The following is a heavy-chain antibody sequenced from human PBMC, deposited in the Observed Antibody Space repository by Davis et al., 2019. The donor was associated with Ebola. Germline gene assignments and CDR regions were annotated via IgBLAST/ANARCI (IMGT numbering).Heavy chain of an antibody. CDR1: GFTFSSYW. J-gene: IGHJ6*04. CDR2: IKHDGSEK. CDR3: ARGGSGVYFYYYGMDV. V-gene: IGHV3-7*01. D-gene: IGHD3-10*01. Sequence: PGGSLRLSCAASGFTFSSYWMSWVRQAPGKGLEWVANIKHDGSEKYYVDSVKGRFTISRDNAKNSLYLQMNSLRAEDTAVYYCARGGSGVYFYYYGMDVWGKGTTVTVSS.